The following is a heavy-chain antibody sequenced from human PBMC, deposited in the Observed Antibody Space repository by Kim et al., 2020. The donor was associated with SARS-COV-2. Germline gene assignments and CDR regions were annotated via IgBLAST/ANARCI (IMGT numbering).Heavy chain of an antibody. J-gene: IGHJ5*01. D-gene: IGHD1-26*01. CDR1: GFTLSSFA. CDR3: ARGRGSYSLDS. Sequence: GGSLRLSCSASGFTLSSFAMHWVRQAPGKGLQWVAVISFDGNSRNYIDSVKGRCTISRDNSKNTLYLQMSSLRSEDTAVYYCARGRGSYSLDSWGQGTLVTVSS. CDR2: ISFDGNSR. V-gene: IGHV3-30*04.